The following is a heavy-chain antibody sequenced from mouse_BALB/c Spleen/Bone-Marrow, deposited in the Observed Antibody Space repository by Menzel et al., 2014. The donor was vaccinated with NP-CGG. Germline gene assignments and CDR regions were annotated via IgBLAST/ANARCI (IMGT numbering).Heavy chain of an antibody. J-gene: IGHJ1*01. CDR2: IFPGDSTT. Sequence: VKLMESGVELVKPGASVKLSCKASGNTFTSYDINWVRQRPEQGLEWIGWIFPGDSTTKYNEKFKGKATLSTDKSSRPVHMQLSRLTSEDSAVYFCVRSRLRDWYFDVWGAGTTVTISS. CDR1: GNTFTSYD. D-gene: IGHD1-2*01. V-gene: IGHV1S56*01. CDR3: VRSRLRDWYFDV.